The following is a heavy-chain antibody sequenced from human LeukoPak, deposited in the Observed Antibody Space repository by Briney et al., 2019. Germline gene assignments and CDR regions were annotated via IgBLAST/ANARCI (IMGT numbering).Heavy chain of an antibody. CDR2: IGGSGDTT. J-gene: IGHJ3*02. CDR1: GFTFRNFA. Sequence: GGSLRLSCSASGFTFRNFAMSWVRQAPGKGLEWVSTIGGSGDTTFYADSVAGRFTISRDNYMTTLYLQMNSLRVEDTAVYYCGKAKGGNRDAFDIWGQGTMVTVSS. V-gene: IGHV3-23*01. CDR3: GKAKGGNRDAFDI. D-gene: IGHD4-23*01.